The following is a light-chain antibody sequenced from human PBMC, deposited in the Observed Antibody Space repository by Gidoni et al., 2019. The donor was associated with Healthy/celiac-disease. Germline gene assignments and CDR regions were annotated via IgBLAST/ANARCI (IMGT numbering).Light chain of an antibody. CDR3: QQRSNWPLT. CDR1: QSVSSY. CDR2: DAS. Sequence: EIVLTQPPATLSLSPGERATLSCRASQSVSSYLAWYQQKPGQAPRLLIYDASNRATGIPARFKGSGSGTDFTLTISSLEPEDFAVYYCQQRSNWPLTFGGGTKVEIK. V-gene: IGKV3-11*01. J-gene: IGKJ4*01.